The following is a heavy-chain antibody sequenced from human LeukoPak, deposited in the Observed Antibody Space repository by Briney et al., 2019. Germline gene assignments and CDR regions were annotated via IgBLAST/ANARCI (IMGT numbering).Heavy chain of an antibody. D-gene: IGHD2-2*01. J-gene: IGHJ3*02. Sequence: PSETLSLTCTVSGSISGYYWSWVRQPPGKGLEWIGYIYTSGSTNYNPSIESRVTNSVDTSKNQFSLDLSSVTAADTAVYYCARQKCTSASCLTKNAFDIWGQGTMVTVSS. CDR1: GSISGYY. V-gene: IGHV4-4*09. CDR2: IYTSGST. CDR3: ARQKCTSASCLTKNAFDI.